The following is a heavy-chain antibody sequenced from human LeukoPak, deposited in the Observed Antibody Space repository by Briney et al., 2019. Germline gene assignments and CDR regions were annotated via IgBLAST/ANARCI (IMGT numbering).Heavy chain of an antibody. CDR1: GYTFTGYY. V-gene: IGHV1-2*06. CDR3: ARERNVDTAMVSEFDY. D-gene: IGHD5-18*01. CDR2: INPNSGGT. J-gene: IGHJ4*02. Sequence: ASVKVSCKASGYTFTGYYIHWVRQAPGQGLEWMGRINPNSGGTNYAQKFQGRVTMTGDTSTSTAYMELSRLRSDDTAVYYCARERNVDTAMVSEFDYWGQGTLVTVSS.